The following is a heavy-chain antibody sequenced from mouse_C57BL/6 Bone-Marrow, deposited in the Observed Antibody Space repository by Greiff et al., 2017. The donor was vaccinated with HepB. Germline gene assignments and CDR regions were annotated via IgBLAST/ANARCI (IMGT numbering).Heavy chain of an antibody. CDR2: IWTGGGT. CDR3: ARNYYGSREGNYFDY. V-gene: IGHV2-9-1*01. CDR1: GFSLTSYA. J-gene: IGHJ2*01. Sequence: VKLKESGPGLVAPSQSLSITCTVSGFSLTSYAISWVRQPPGKGLEWLGVIWTGGGTNYNSALKSRLSISKDNSKSQVFLKMNSLQTDDTARYYWARNYYGSREGNYFDYWGQGTTLTVSS. D-gene: IGHD1-1*01.